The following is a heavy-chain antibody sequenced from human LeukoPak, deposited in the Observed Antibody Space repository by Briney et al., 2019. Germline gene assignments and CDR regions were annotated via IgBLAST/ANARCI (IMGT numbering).Heavy chain of an antibody. J-gene: IGHJ4*02. V-gene: IGHV3-23*01. Sequence: GGSLRLSCAASGFTCSAYAMSWVRQAPGKGLEWVSIITSGGDTYYADSVKGRFTISRDTSKNTLYLQMNSLRAEDTAVYYCAKDLVMATFGYFDYWGQGTLVTVSS. D-gene: IGHD5-24*01. CDR2: ITSGGDT. CDR1: GFTCSAYA. CDR3: AKDLVMATFGYFDY.